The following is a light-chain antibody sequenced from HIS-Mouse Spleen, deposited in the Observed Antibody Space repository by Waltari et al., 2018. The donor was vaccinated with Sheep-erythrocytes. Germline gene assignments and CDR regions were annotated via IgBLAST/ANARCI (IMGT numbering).Light chain of an antibody. CDR2: LGS. V-gene: IGKV2-28*01. Sequence: DIVMTQSPLSLPVTPGEPASISCRSSQSLLHSKGYNYLDWYLQKPGQSPQLLIYLGSNRDSGVPDRFSGSGSGTDFTLKISRVEAEDVGVYYCMQALQTPIFTFGPGTKVDIK. CDR1: QSLLHSKGYNY. CDR3: MQALQTPIFT. J-gene: IGKJ3*01.